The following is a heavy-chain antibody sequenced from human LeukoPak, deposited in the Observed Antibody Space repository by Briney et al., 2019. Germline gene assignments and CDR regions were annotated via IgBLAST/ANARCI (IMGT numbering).Heavy chain of an antibody. J-gene: IGHJ4*02. V-gene: IGHV3-23*01. Sequence: GGSLRLSCAASGFTSSSYAMSWVRQAPGKGLEWVSAISGSGGSTYYADSVKGRFTISRDNSKNTLYLQMNSLRAEDTAVYYCAKDIRTSVVVTAINFDYWGQGTLVTVSS. D-gene: IGHD2-21*02. CDR2: ISGSGGST. CDR1: GFTSSSYA. CDR3: AKDIRTSVVVTAINFDY.